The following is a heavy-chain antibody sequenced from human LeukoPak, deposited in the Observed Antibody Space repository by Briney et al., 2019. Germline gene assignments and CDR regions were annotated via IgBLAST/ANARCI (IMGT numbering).Heavy chain of an antibody. J-gene: IGHJ4*02. CDR2: MSPSGTT. D-gene: IGHD3-3*01. V-gene: IGHV4-61*01. Sequence: SETLSLTCTVSGDSVSSGNYYLTWIRQPPGKGLDWITYMSPSGTTKYNPSLKSRVTISVDTSKNQFSLKLSSVTAADTAVYYCARGGDDFWSGQYYFDYWGQGTLVTVSS. CDR1: GDSVSSGNYY. CDR3: ARGGDDFWSGQYYFDY.